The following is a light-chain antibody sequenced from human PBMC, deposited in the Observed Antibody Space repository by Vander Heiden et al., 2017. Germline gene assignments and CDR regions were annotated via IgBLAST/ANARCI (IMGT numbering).Light chain of an antibody. CDR1: QTISNN. Sequence: DIHMTKSPSSLSASVGDRVTITCRASQTISNNLNWYQQKPGEAPNLLIYGTSTLQSGVPSRFSGSGSGTDFSLTVTSLQPEDFATYYCQQTDLLPLTFGGGTKVEIK. CDR2: GTS. V-gene: IGKV1-39*01. CDR3: QQTDLLPLT. J-gene: IGKJ4*01.